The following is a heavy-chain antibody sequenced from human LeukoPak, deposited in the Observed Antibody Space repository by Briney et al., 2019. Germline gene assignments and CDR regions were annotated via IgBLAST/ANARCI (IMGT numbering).Heavy chain of an antibody. CDR3: AKGAYDYIEMGYFDS. V-gene: IGHV3-23*01. J-gene: IGHJ4*02. CDR2: LIGSSGST. D-gene: IGHD5-12*01. Sequence: PGGSLRLSCAASGFTFSSYAMHWVRQAPGKGLEWVSVLIGSSGSTDYADSVKGRFTISRDTSKNTVFLQMNSLRAEDTAIYYCAKGAYDYIEMGYFDSWGQGSLVTVSS. CDR1: GFTFSSYA.